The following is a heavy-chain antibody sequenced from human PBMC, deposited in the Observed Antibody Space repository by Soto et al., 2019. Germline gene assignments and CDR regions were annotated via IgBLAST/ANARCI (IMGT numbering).Heavy chain of an antibody. CDR1: GFTFSSYG. J-gene: IGHJ3*02. CDR3: AKDLFGLGRGSCYSRVCFDAFDI. D-gene: IGHD2-15*01. CDR2: ISYDGSNK. V-gene: IGHV3-30*18. Sequence: GGSLRLSCAASGFTFSSYGMHWVRQAPGKGLEWVAVISYDGSNKYYADSVKGRFTISRDNSKNTLYLQMNSLRAEDTAVYYCAKDLFGLGRGSCYSRVCFDAFDIWGQGTMVTVSS.